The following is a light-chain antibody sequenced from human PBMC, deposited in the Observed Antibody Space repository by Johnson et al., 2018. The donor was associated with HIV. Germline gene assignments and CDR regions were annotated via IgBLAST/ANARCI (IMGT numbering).Light chain of an antibody. CDR1: SSNIGNNF. V-gene: IGLV1-51*01. CDR2: DSN. J-gene: IGLJ1*01. Sequence: QSVLTQPPSVSAAPGQKVTVSCSGSSSNIGNNFVSWYQQVPGTAPKLLIYDSNKRPSGIPDRFSGSKSGTSATLGITGLQTGDEADYYCGTGDSSLSAYVFGTGTKVTVL. CDR3: GTGDSSLSAYV.